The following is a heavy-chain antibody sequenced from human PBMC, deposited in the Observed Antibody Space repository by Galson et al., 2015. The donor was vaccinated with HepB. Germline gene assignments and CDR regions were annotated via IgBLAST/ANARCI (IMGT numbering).Heavy chain of an antibody. CDR3: AALPQLRSVNWYFDL. J-gene: IGHJ2*01. CDR1: GFIFTTSG. Sequence: SVKVSCKASGFIFTTSGVHWVRQARGQRLEWVGWIVVGSGNTNYAQKFQERVTITRDMSTSTAYMELSSLRSEDTAVYYCAALPQLRSVNWYFDLWGRGTLVTVSS. D-gene: IGHD2-2*01. V-gene: IGHV1-58*01. CDR2: IVVGSGNT.